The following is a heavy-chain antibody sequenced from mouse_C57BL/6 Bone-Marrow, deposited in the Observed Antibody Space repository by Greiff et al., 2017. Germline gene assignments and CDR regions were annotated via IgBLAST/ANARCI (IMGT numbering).Heavy chain of an antibody. J-gene: IGHJ3*01. CDR2: IDPSDSYT. Sequence: QVQLQQPGAELVKPGASVKLSCKASGYTFTSYWMQWVKQRPGQGLEWIGEIDPSDSYTNYNQKFKCKATLTVDTSSSTAYMQLSSLTSEDSAVYYCARENYYGSSYWFAYWGQGTLVTVSA. CDR3: ARENYYGSSYWFAY. D-gene: IGHD1-1*01. CDR1: GYTFTSYW. V-gene: IGHV1-50*01.